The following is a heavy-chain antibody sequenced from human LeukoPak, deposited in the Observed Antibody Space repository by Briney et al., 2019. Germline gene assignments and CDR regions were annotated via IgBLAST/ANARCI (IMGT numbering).Heavy chain of an antibody. CDR3: ARMKRGYSGYDYNPFDY. V-gene: IGHV3-7*01. D-gene: IGHD5-12*01. CDR2: IKQDGSEK. CDR1: GFTFSRYW. Sequence: GGSLRLSCAASGFTFSRYWMSWVRQAPGKGLEWVANIKQDGSEKYYVDSVKGRFTISKDNAKNSLYLQMNSLRAEDTAVYYCARMKRGYSGYDYNPFDYWGQGTLVTVSS. J-gene: IGHJ4*02.